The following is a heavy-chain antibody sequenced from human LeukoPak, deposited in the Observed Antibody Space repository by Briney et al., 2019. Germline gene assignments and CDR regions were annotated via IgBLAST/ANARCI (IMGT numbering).Heavy chain of an antibody. CDR3: AKGTQWFKGAFDI. CDR2: ISWNSGSI. CDR1: GFTFDDYA. J-gene: IGHJ3*02. V-gene: IGHV3-9*03. D-gene: IGHD3-22*01. Sequence: GRSLRLSCAASGFTFDDYAMHWVRQAPGKGLEWVSGISWNSGSIGYADSVKGRFTISRDNAKNSLYLQMNSLRAEDMALYCCAKGTQWFKGAFDIWGQGTMVTVSS.